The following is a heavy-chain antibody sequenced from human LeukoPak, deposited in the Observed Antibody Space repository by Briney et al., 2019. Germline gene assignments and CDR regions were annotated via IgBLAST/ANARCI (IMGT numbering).Heavy chain of an antibody. D-gene: IGHD2-2*01. Sequence: SETLSLTCTVSGGSISSSSYYWGWIRQSPERGLEWIAEIDHTGETHYNPSLKSRVTLSLDMTKSHFSLGLRSLTAADTAVYYCARGYYFNYWGRGTLVTVS. V-gene: IGHV4-39*02. CDR2: IDHTGET. CDR3: ARGYYFNY. J-gene: IGHJ4*02. CDR1: GGSISSSSYY.